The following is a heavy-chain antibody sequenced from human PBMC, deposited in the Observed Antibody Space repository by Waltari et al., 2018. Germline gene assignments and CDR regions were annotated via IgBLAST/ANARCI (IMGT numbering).Heavy chain of an antibody. D-gene: IGHD2-2*01. CDR1: GGTFSSYA. Sequence: QVQLVQSGAEVKKPGSSVKVSCKASGGTFSSYAISWVRQAPGQGLEWMGGISPIFGTANYAQKFQGRVTITADESTSTSYMELSSLRSEDTAVYYCARGSQGYCSSTSCPSFDYWGQGTLVTVSS. CDR3: ARGSQGYCSSTSCPSFDY. J-gene: IGHJ4*02. V-gene: IGHV1-69*12. CDR2: ISPIFGTA.